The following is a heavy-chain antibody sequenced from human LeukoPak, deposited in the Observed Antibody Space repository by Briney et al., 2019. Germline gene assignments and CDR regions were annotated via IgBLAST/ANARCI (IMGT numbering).Heavy chain of an antibody. V-gene: IGHV3-30*02. D-gene: IGHD3-10*01. CDR1: GFTFNNYG. Sequence: GGSLRLSCAATGFTFNNYGMHWVRQAPGKGLEWVAFIRYNGNNQYYADSVKGRFTISRDNSKNTLYLQMNSLKGDDTAVYYCAKDSAFYYIDVWGKGTTVIISS. J-gene: IGHJ6*03. CDR2: IRYNGNNQ. CDR3: AKDSAFYYIDV.